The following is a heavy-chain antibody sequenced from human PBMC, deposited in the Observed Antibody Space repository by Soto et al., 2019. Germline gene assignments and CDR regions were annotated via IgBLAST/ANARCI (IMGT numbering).Heavy chain of an antibody. Sequence: GGSLRLSCAASGFTFSSYEMNWVRQAPGKGLEWVSYISSSGSTIYYADSVKGRFTISRDNAKNSLYLQMNSLRAEDTAVYYCARGDYYDSSGSRTTGAFDIWGQGTMVTVSS. V-gene: IGHV3-48*03. CDR2: ISSSGSTI. J-gene: IGHJ3*02. CDR3: ARGDYYDSSGSRTTGAFDI. D-gene: IGHD3-22*01. CDR1: GFTFSSYE.